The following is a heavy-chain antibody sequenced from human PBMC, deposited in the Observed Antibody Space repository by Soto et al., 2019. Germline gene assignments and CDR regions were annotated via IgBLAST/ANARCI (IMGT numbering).Heavy chain of an antibody. CDR2: IWYDGSNK. Sequence: QVQLVESGGGVVQPGRSLRLSCAASGFTFSSYGMHWVRQAPGKGLEWVAVIWYDGSNKYYADSVKGRFTISRDNSKNTRYLQMNSLRAEDTAVYYCARGLRYFDLWGRGTLVTVSS. CDR1: GFTFSSYG. J-gene: IGHJ2*01. V-gene: IGHV3-33*01. CDR3: ARGLRYFDL.